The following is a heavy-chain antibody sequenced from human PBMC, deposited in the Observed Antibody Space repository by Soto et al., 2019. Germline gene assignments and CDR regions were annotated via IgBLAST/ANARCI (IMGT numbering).Heavy chain of an antibody. CDR3: ARADCGGQCACDF. CDR1: GFTFRSYG. J-gene: IGHJ4*02. V-gene: IGHV3-33*01. Sequence: GGSLRLSCAAPGFTFRSYGMHWVRQARGKGLEWVAGIWYDGTVKNYADSVKGRFSISRDNSQNTVYLQMNTLRAEDTAVYYCARADCGGQCACDFWGQGTLVTVSS. CDR2: IWYDGTVK. D-gene: IGHD2-21*01.